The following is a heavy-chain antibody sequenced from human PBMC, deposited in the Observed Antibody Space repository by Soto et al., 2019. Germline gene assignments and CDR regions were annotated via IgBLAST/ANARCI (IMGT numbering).Heavy chain of an antibody. V-gene: IGHV1-69*13. D-gene: IGHD2-15*01. J-gene: IGHJ6*02. CDR2: IIPIFGTA. CDR3: ARGLREIVVVVAATPDYYYYGMDV. Sequence: GASVKVSCKASGGTFSSYAISWVRQAPGQGLEWMGGIIPIFGTASYAQKFQGRVTITADESTSTAYMELSSLRSEDTAVYYCARGLREIVVVVAATPDYYYYGMDVWGQGTTVTV. CDR1: GGTFSSYA.